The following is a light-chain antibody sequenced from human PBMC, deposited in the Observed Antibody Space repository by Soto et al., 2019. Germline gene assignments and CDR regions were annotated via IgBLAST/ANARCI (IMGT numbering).Light chain of an antibody. CDR1: SSVVGAYNL. Sequence: QSALTQPRSVSGSPGQSVTISCTGASSVVGAYNLVSWYQQHPGKAPKLLISDASQRPSGVPDRFSGSKSGNTASLTISGLQAEDEADYYCSYAGSYTWVFGGGTKLTVL. J-gene: IGLJ3*02. CDR2: DAS. V-gene: IGLV2-11*01. CDR3: CSYAGSYTWV.